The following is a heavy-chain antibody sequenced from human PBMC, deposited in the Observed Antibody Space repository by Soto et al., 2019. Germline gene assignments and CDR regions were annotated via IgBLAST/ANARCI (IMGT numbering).Heavy chain of an antibody. Sequence: QVQLLESGGGVVQPGRSLKLSCRTSGFTFSLYGMHWVRQAPGKGLEGLAVISFDGKNRYYADSVKGRFTISRDNSKTTLFLQMSSLRLDDTAVYFCAKGAQAAAVLDHWGQGALVTVAS. CDR1: GFTFSLYG. V-gene: IGHV3-30*18. CDR2: ISFDGKNR. J-gene: IGHJ4*02. CDR3: AKGAQAAAVLDH. D-gene: IGHD6-25*01.